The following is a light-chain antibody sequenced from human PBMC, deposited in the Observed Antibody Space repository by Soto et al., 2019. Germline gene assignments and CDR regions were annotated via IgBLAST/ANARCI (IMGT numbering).Light chain of an antibody. J-gene: IGLJ1*01. V-gene: IGLV2-14*02. Sequence: QSVLTQPASVSGSPGQSIAISCPGTSSDVGSHDLVSWYQQQSGKVPKLIIYDVSSRHSGVSNRFSGSKSVNTASLTLSGLQANDEADYYCSSFTSTPTYVFGTGTKVTGL. CDR1: SSDVGSHDL. CDR3: SSFTSTPTYV. CDR2: DVS.